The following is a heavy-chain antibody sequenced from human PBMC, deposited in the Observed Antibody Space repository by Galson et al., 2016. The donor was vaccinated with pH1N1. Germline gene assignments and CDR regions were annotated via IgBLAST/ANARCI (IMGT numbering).Heavy chain of an antibody. D-gene: IGHD3-16*02. CDR1: GISLSSSW. CDR3: ARDFSPSRYHDGTFYYDAFDI. J-gene: IGHJ3*02. CDR2: IRGDGTQI. Sequence: SLRLSCAGSGISLSSSWMTWVRQAPGKGLEWVANIRGDGTQIHYVDSVKGRFTISRDNAKNSSFLQMNDLRAEDTAVYYCARDFSPSRYHDGTFYYDAFDIWGQGTMVTVSS. V-gene: IGHV3-7*01.